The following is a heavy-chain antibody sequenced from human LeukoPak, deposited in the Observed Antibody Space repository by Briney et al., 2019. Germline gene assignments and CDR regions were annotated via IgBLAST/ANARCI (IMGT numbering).Heavy chain of an antibody. Sequence: SETLSLTCTVSGGSISSYYWSWIRQPPGKGLEWIGEINHSGSTNYNPSLKSRVTISVDTSKNQFSLKLSSVTAADTAVYYCARMLAFDIWGQGTMVTVSS. CDR2: INHSGST. D-gene: IGHD2-8*01. CDR3: ARMLAFDI. V-gene: IGHV4-34*01. J-gene: IGHJ3*02. CDR1: GGSISSYY.